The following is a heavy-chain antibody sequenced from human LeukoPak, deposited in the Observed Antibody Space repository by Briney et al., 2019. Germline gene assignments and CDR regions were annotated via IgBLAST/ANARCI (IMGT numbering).Heavy chain of an antibody. V-gene: IGHV3-21*05. CDR1: GFTFSSYG. J-gene: IGHJ4*02. CDR2: ISSSSSYI. CDR3: ASFRRDGYNFGRAFDY. D-gene: IGHD5-24*01. Sequence: GGSLRLSWAASGFTFSSYGMTWVRQAPGKGLEWVSYISSSSSYIYYADSVKGRFTISRDNAKNSLYLQMNSLRAEDTAVYYCASFRRDGYNFGRAFDYWGQGTLVTVSS.